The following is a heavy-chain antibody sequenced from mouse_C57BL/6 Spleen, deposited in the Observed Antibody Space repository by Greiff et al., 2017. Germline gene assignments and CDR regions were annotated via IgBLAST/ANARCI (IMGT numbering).Heavy chain of an antibody. V-gene: IGHV3-6*01. CDR2: ISYDGSN. D-gene: IGHD3-2*02. J-gene: IGHJ2*01. CDR3: ARGGSSGSDY. CDR1: GYSITSGYY. Sequence: EVQLQESGPGLVKPSQSLSLTCSVTGYSITSGYYWNWIRQFPGNKLEWMGYISYDGSNNYNPSLKNRISITRDTSKNQFFLKLNSVTTEDTATYYCARGGSSGSDYWGQGTTLTVSS.